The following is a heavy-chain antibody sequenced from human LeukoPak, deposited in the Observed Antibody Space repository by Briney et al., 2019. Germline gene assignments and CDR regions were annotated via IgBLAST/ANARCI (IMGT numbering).Heavy chain of an antibody. J-gene: IGHJ4*02. CDR1: GGSFSGYY. CDR3: ARSIVGATIHFDY. V-gene: IGHV4-34*01. D-gene: IGHD1-26*01. Sequence: PSETLSLTCAVYGGSFSGYYWSWIRQPPGKGLEWIGEINHSGSTNYNPSLKSRVTISVDTSKNQFPLKLSSVTAADTAVYYCARSIVGATIHFDYWGQGTLVTVSS. CDR2: INHSGST.